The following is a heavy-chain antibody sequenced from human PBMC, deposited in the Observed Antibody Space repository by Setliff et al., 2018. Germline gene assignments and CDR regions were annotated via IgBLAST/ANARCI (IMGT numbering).Heavy chain of an antibody. V-gene: IGHV3-7*01. D-gene: IGHD3-10*01. CDR1: GFTFSTYA. CDR2: IKRDGSEG. CDR3: ARDLGYGNFGYAFDV. Sequence: GSLRLSCAASGFTFSTYAMTWVRQAPGKGLEWVANIKRDGSEGYYVDSVKGRFTISRDNARNSLFLQMNSLRAEDTAVYYCARDLGYGNFGYAFDVWGQGSMVT. J-gene: IGHJ3*01.